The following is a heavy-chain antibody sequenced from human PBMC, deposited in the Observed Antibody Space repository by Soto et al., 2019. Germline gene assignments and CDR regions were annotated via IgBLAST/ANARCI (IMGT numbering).Heavy chain of an antibody. Sequence: QITLKESGPTLVKPTQTLTLTCTFSGFSLSASGVGVGWIRQPPGKALEWLAIIYWDDAKHYSPSLKSSLTIPQDTSKNPVGLTMTNKDPLDTATYYGAHKGGGDRILDYWGQGTLVTVSS. CDR3: AHKGGGDRILDY. D-gene: IGHD3-16*01. CDR2: IYWDDAK. J-gene: IGHJ4*02. V-gene: IGHV2-5*02. CDR1: GFSLSASGVG.